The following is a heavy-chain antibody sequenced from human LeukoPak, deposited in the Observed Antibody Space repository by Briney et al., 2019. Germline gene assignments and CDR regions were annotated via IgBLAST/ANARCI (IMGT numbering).Heavy chain of an antibody. CDR3: ASDSSSSPAYYHYYMDA. CDR1: GFTFSSYT. J-gene: IGHJ6*03. Sequence: GGSLRLSCAASGFTFSSYTMNWVRQAPGKGLEWVSSITTTSSYIYYADSVKGRFTISRDNAKSSLFLQMNSLRAEDTGVYYCASDSSSSPAYYHYYMDAWGKGTTVTVSS. V-gene: IGHV3-21*01. CDR2: ITTTSSYI. D-gene: IGHD6-13*01.